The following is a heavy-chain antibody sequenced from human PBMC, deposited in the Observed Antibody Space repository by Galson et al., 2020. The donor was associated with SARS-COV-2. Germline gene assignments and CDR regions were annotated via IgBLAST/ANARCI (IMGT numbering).Heavy chain of an antibody. Sequence: GESLKIPCKGSGYSFTSYWIGWVRQMPGKGLEWMGIIYPGDPDTRYSPSFQGQVTISADKSISTAYLQWSSLKASDTAMYYCAGLGGFLEWLLPNYYYYYMDVWGKGTTVTVSS. J-gene: IGHJ6*03. CDR1: GYSFTSYW. D-gene: IGHD3-3*01. CDR3: AGLGGFLEWLLPNYYYYYMDV. CDR2: IYPGDPDT. V-gene: IGHV5-51*01.